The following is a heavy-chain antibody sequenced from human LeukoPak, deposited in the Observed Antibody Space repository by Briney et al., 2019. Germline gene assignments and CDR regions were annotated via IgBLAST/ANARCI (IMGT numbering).Heavy chain of an antibody. Sequence: GGSLRLSSAASGFTFSNYSMHWVRQAPGKGLVWVSRINRDGRSTNYADSVKGRFTISRDNAKNTVFLQMNSLRAEDTAVYYCALPLRDGDFYFDYWGQGALVTVSS. J-gene: IGHJ4*02. CDR2: INRDGRST. CDR1: GFTFSNYS. V-gene: IGHV3-74*01. CDR3: ALPLRDGDFYFDY. D-gene: IGHD4-17*01.